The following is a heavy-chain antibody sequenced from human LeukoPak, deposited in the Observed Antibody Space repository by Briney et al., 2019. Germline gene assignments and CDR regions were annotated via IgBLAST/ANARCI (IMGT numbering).Heavy chain of an antibody. Sequence: SETLSLTCTVSGGSISSYYWNWIRQPPGKGLEWIGYIYYSGSTKYNPSLKSRVTISVDTSKIQFTLKLSSVTAADTAVYYCARDRGLGSPRLDYWGQGTLVTVSS. CDR3: ARDRGLGSPRLDY. V-gene: IGHV4-59*01. CDR1: GGSISSYY. D-gene: IGHD3-10*01. J-gene: IGHJ4*02. CDR2: IYYSGST.